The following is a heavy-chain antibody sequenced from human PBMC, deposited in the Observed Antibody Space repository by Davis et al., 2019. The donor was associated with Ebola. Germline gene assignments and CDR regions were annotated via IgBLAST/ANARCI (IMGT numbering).Heavy chain of an antibody. CDR3: AKGRELYCYYGMDV. V-gene: IGHV3-30*02. J-gene: IGHJ6*02. Sequence: GESLKISCAASGFTFSSYGMHWVRQAPGKGLEWVAVIWYDGSNKYYADSVKGRFTISRDNSKNTLYLQMNSLRAEDTDVYYCAKGRELYCYYGMDVWGQGTTVTVSS. CDR1: GFTFSSYG. D-gene: IGHD2-21*01. CDR2: IWYDGSNK.